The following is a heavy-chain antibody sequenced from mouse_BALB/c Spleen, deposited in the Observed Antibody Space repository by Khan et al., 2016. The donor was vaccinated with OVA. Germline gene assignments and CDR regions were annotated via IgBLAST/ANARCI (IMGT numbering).Heavy chain of an antibody. CDR1: GYTFTTYW. V-gene: IGHV1-7*01. D-gene: IGHD2-1*01. J-gene: IGHJ3*01. Sequence: QVRLQQSGAELAKPGASVKMSCKASGYTFTTYWMHWVKQRPGQGLDWIGYINPSTGYTEYNQKFKDKATLTADKSSSTAYMQLNSLTSEDSAVYYCARREVYGIFAYWGQGTLVTVSA. CDR2: INPSTGYT. CDR3: ARREVYGIFAY.